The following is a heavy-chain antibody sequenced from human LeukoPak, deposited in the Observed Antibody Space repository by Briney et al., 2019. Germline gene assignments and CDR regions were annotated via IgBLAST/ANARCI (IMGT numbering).Heavy chain of an antibody. CDR2: ITGNGAVA. CDR1: GFTFDDYV. Sequence: GGSLRLSCAASGFTFDDYVMHWVRQAPGKGLGWVSLITGNGAVAYYADSVKGRFTISRDNSKNSLYLRMNSLRAEDTALYFCAKDKHTNLIHYFGSCGQGTLVTVSS. CDR3: AKDKHTNLIHYFGS. D-gene: IGHD2-2*01. J-gene: IGHJ4*02. V-gene: IGHV3-43*02.